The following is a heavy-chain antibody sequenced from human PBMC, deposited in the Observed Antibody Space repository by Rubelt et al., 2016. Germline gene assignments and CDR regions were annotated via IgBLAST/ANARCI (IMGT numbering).Heavy chain of an antibody. Sequence: GGSLRLSCAASGFTFSSYSMNWVRRAPGKGREWVSSISSSSSYLYSADSVKGRFTISRDNANNSLYLQMNSLSAEDTAVYYCASLRNSGWYYCDSWGQGTLVTVSS. CDR3: ASLRNSGWYYCDS. CDR1: GFTFSSYS. J-gene: IGHJ4*02. V-gene: IGHV3-21*01. CDR2: ISSSSSYL. D-gene: IGHD6-19*01.